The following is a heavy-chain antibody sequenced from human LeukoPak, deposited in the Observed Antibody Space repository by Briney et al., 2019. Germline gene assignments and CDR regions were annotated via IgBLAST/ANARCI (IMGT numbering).Heavy chain of an antibody. Sequence: SETLSLTYPVSGGSISSYYWSWIRQPPGKGLEWIGYIYYSGSTNYNPSLKSRVTISVDTSKNQFSLKLSSVTAADAAVYYCARSSRVLWFGELSWGQGTLVTVSS. CDR2: IYYSGST. CDR3: ARSSRVLWFGELS. V-gene: IGHV4-59*01. CDR1: GGSISSYY. D-gene: IGHD3-10*01. J-gene: IGHJ4*02.